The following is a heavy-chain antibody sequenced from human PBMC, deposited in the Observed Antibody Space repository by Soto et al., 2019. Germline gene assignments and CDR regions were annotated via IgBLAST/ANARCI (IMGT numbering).Heavy chain of an antibody. CDR1: GDSINDYY. D-gene: IGHD3-3*01. J-gene: IGHJ4*02. Sequence: TSETLSLTCTVSGDSINDYYWTWIRQPPGKGLEWIGCLYYIGTTSYNPSLKSRVTILLDTSKKQFSLRLNSVTAADTAMYYSARGRSGDARYFDYWGQGTLVAVGS. CDR3: ARGRSGDARYFDY. CDR2: LYYIGTT. V-gene: IGHV4-59*01.